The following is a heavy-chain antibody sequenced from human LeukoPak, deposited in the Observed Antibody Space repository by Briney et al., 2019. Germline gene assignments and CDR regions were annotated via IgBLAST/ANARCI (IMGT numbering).Heavy chain of an antibody. J-gene: IGHJ3*02. V-gene: IGHV4-38-2*02. Sequence: SETLSLTCTVSDYSLSSGYYWGWSRQPPGKGLEWIGSIYHNGVTFSNASLRSRLSISVDTSKNQFSLRLSSVTAADTAVYYCGRSYHDDAWAAFDMWGQGTVVTISS. D-gene: IGHD2-2*01. CDR3: GRSYHDDAWAAFDM. CDR1: DYSLSSGYY. CDR2: IYHNGVT.